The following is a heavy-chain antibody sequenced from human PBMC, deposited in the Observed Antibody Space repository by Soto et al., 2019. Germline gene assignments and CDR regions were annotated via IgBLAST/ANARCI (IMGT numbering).Heavy chain of an antibody. CDR2: ITSSNSYI. Sequence: PGGSLRLSCAASGFIFSSYSMSWVRQAPGKGLEWVSLITSSNSYIYYGDSVKGRFTISRDNAKKSLYLQMNSLRAEDTAVYYCARDGGRLYRRHHHLAYWGLGTLVTVSS. D-gene: IGHD6-25*01. J-gene: IGHJ4*02. V-gene: IGHV3-21*01. CDR3: ARDGGRLYRRHHHLAY. CDR1: GFIFSSYS.